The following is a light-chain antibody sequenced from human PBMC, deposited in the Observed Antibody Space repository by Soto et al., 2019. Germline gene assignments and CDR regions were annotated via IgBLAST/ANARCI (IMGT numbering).Light chain of an antibody. J-gene: IGLJ2*01. Sequence: QSALTQPASVSGSPGQSITISCTGTGNDVGAYKYVSWYQQHPGKVPKLMIFEVNNRPSGVSKRFAGSKSGNTAALNISGLQADDEADYYCSSYTSSMSVVFGGGTKLTVL. CDR3: SSYTSSMSVV. CDR2: EVN. V-gene: IGLV2-14*01. CDR1: GNDVGAYKY.